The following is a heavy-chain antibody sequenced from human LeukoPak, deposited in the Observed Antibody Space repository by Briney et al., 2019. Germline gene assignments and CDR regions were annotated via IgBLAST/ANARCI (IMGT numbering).Heavy chain of an antibody. CDR1: GGSISSGDYY. CDR2: IYYSGST. V-gene: IGHV4-30-4*01. Sequence: SETLSLTCTVSGGSISSGDYYWSWLRQPPGKGLEWIGYIYYSGSTYYNPSLKSRVTISVDTSKNQFSLKLSSVTAADTAVYYCARDETAYSSGYQRWFRYFDYWGQGTLVTVSS. D-gene: IGHD6-19*01. CDR3: ARDETAYSSGYQRWFRYFDY. J-gene: IGHJ4*02.